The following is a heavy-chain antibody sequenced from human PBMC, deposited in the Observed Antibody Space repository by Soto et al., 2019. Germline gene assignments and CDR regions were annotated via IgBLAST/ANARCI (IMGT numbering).Heavy chain of an antibody. D-gene: IGHD7-27*01. CDR3: ARGWGRIFDY. Sequence: QVQLQQWGAGLLKPSETLSLTCAVYGGSFSGYYWNWIRQPPGKGLEWIGEINHSGSTNYNPSLTGRVTLSVDTSKNQFSLKLSSVTAADTAVYYCARGWGRIFDYWGQGTLVTVSS. V-gene: IGHV4-34*01. CDR1: GGSFSGYY. J-gene: IGHJ4*02. CDR2: INHSGST.